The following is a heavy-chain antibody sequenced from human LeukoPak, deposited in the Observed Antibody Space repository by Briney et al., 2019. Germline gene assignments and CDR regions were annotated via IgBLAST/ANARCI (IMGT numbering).Heavy chain of an antibody. CDR1: GFTFSSYW. Sequence: GGSLRLSCVASGFTFSSYWMSWVRQAPGKGLEWVANIKQDGSEKYYVDSVKGRFTISRDNAKNSLYLQMNSLRAEDTAVYYCARWELWRSSFDYWGQGTLVTVSS. J-gene: IGHJ4*02. CDR2: IKQDGSEK. CDR3: ARWELWRSSFDY. V-gene: IGHV3-7*01. D-gene: IGHD1-26*01.